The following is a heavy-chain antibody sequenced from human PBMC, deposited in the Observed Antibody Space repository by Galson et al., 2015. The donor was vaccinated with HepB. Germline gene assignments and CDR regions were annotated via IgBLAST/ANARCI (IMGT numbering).Heavy chain of an antibody. CDR1: GYTFTSYG. V-gene: IGHV1-18*01. D-gene: IGHD3-10*01. Sequence: SVKVSCKASGYTFTSYGITWVRQAPGQGLEWMGWISAYNGDTNYAQKLQGRVTMTTDTSTSTAYMELRSLRSDDTAVYYCATQGLWFGELPSWGQGTLVTVSS. J-gene: IGHJ5*02. CDR2: ISAYNGDT. CDR3: ATQGLWFGELPS.